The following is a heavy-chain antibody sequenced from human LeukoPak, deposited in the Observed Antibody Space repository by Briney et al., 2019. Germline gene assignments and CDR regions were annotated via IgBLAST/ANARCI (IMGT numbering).Heavy chain of an antibody. J-gene: IGHJ3*02. V-gene: IGHV3-53*01. Sequence: PGGSLRLSCAASGFTVSSNYMNWVRQAPGKGLEWVSVICSDGNTYYADSVKGRFTISRDNSKNTLYLQMNSLRAEDTAVYYCARDRRLLYFGELFHDAFDIWGQGTMVTVS. CDR3: ARDRRLLYFGELFHDAFDI. CDR1: GFTVSSNY. CDR2: ICSDGNT. D-gene: IGHD3-10*01.